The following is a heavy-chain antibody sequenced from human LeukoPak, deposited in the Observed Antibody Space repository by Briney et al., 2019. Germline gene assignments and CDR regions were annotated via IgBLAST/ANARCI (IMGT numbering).Heavy chain of an antibody. CDR1: GGSISSYY. CDR3: ARGGGYNLFSTLYYFDY. V-gene: IGHV4-59*01. CDR2: IYYSGST. D-gene: IGHD5-24*01. J-gene: IGHJ4*02. Sequence: PSETLSLTCTVSGGSISSYYWSWIRQPPGKGLEWIGYIYYSGSTNHNPSLKSRVTISVDTSKNQFSLKLSSVTAADTAVYYCARGGGYNLFSTLYYFDYWGQGTLVTVSS.